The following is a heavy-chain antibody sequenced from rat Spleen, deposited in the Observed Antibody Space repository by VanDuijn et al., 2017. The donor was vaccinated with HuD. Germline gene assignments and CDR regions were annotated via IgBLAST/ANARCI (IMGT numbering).Heavy chain of an antibody. J-gene: IGHJ2*01. CDR2: ISSGGGST. V-gene: IGHV5-29*01. CDR1: GFTFSNYG. D-gene: IGHD4-3*01. Sequence: EVQLVESGGGLVQPGRSLKLSCAASGFTFSNYGMAWVRQAPTKGLEWVATISSGGGSTFYPDSVKGRFTISRDNAENTVYLQMNSLRSEDTATYYCTREGNSGYDYWGQGVMVTVSS. CDR3: TREGNSGYDY.